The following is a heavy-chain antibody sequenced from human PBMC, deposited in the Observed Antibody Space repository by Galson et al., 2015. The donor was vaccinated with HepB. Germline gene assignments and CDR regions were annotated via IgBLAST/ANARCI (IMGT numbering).Heavy chain of an antibody. D-gene: IGHD3-22*01. CDR3: AKGLYYYDSSGSDAFDI. Sequence: SLRLSCAASGFTFDDYAMHWVRQAPGKGLEWVPGISWNSGSIGYADSVKGRFTISRDNAKNSLYLQMNSLRAEDTALYYCAKGLYYYDSSGSDAFDIWGQGTMVTVSS. CDR2: ISWNSGSI. V-gene: IGHV3-9*01. J-gene: IGHJ3*02. CDR1: GFTFDDYA.